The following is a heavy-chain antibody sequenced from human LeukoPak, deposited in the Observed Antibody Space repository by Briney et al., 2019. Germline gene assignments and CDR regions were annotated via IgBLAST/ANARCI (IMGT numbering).Heavy chain of an antibody. CDR1: GFTFSLHA. CDR2: ISGSGGNT. V-gene: IGHV3-23*01. Sequence: GGSLRLSCAASGFTFSLHAMTWVRQAPGKGLEWVSRISGSGGNTYYADSVKGRFTISRDNSKNTLSLQMNSLRAEDTAVYYCAKGHYDTGTFGAFDIWGQGTMVTVSS. CDR3: AKGHYDTGTFGAFDI. J-gene: IGHJ3*02. D-gene: IGHD3-22*01.